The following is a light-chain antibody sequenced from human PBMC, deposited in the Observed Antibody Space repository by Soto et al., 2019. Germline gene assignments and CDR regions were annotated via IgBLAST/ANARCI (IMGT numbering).Light chain of an antibody. J-gene: IGLJ1*01. Sequence: QSVLTQPPSVSGAPGQRVTISCTGSNSNIGAGYDVHWYRQLPGTAPKLLIYGNDNRPSGVPDRFSGSKSGTSASLAITGLQAEDEADYYCQSYDSSLSAYYVFGTGTKLTVL. CDR2: GND. CDR3: QSYDSSLSAYYV. CDR1: NSNIGAGYD. V-gene: IGLV1-40*01.